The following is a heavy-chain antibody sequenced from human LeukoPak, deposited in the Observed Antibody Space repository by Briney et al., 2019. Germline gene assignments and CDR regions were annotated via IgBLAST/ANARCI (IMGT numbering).Heavy chain of an antibody. Sequence: ASVKVSCKASGYTFTGYYRHWVRQAPGQGLEWMGWINPNSGGTNYAQKFQGRVTMTRDTSISTAYMELSRLRSDDTAVYYCARGSYSSSWYRVDYWGQGTLVTVSS. CDR1: GYTFTGYY. V-gene: IGHV1-2*02. CDR2: INPNSGGT. J-gene: IGHJ4*02. D-gene: IGHD6-13*01. CDR3: ARGSYSSSWYRVDY.